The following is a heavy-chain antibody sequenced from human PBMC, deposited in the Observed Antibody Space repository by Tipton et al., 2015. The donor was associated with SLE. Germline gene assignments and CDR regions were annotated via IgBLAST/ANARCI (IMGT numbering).Heavy chain of an antibody. CDR2: VDYSGSS. V-gene: IGHV4-61*01. J-gene: IGHJ5*02. CDR1: GGSISSGTYY. CDR3: ARGNIDYGSYSWPWFDP. D-gene: IGHD3-10*01. Sequence: GTLSLTCTVSGGSISSGTYYWNWIRQPPGKGLEWIGYVDYSGSSNYNPPLKSRVTISVDTAKNRFSLKLSSVTAADTAVYYCARGNIDYGSYSWPWFDPWGQGVPVTVSS.